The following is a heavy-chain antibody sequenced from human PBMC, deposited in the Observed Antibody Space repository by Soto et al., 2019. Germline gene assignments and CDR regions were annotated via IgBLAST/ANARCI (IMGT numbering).Heavy chain of an antibody. CDR2: ITGGGGRT. CDR1: GFTFHTYA. J-gene: IGHJ6*02. Sequence: GGSLRLSCAASGFTFHTYAMTWVRQAPEKGLEWVSAITGGGGRTYYADSVKGRFTISRDNSKNTLYLQMNSLRVEDTAVYYCAKRVFDSGGCDYYAVDVWGQGTAVTVSS. D-gene: IGHD1-1*01. CDR3: AKRVFDSGGCDYYAVDV. V-gene: IGHV3-23*01.